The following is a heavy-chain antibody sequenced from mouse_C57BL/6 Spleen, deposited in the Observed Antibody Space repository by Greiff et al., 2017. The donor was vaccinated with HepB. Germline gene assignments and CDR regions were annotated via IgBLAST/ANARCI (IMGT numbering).Heavy chain of an antibody. CDR1: GYSITSGYD. Sequence: EVQLQQSGPGMVKPSQSLSLTCTVTGYSITSGYDWHWIRHFPGNKLEWMGYISYSGSTNYNPSLKSRISITHDTSKNHFFLKLNSVTTEDTATYYCARAGEPYAMDCWGQGTSVTVSS. J-gene: IGHJ4*01. V-gene: IGHV3-1*01. CDR2: ISYSGST. CDR3: ARAGEPYAMDC.